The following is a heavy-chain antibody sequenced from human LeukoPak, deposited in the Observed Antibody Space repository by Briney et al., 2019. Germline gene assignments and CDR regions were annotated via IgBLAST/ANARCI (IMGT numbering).Heavy chain of an antibody. CDR3: ARRAEWFSWTRLDAFDI. D-gene: IGHD3-3*01. CDR2: ISSSSSYI. V-gene: IGHV3-21*01. Sequence: GGSLRLSCAASGFTFSSYSMNWVRQAPGKGLEWVSSISSSSSYIYYADSVKGRFTISRDNAKNSLYLQMNSLRAEDTAVYYCARRAEWFSWTRLDAFDIWGQGTMVTVSS. CDR1: GFTFSSYS. J-gene: IGHJ3*02.